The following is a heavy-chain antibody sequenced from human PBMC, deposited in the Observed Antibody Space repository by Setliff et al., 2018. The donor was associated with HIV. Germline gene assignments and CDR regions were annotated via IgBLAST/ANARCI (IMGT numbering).Heavy chain of an antibody. CDR1: GGSVSSSNW. J-gene: IGHJ5*02. V-gene: IGHV4-4*02. CDR3: ARSQFYSSSWGFDP. Sequence: SETLSLTCAVSGGSVSSSNWWSWVRQPPGKGLEWIGEIYHSGSTNYSPSLKSRVTISVDTSKNQFSLNLTSVTAADTAVYYCARSQFYSSSWGFDPWGQGTLVTVSS. D-gene: IGHD2-2*01. CDR2: IYHSGST.